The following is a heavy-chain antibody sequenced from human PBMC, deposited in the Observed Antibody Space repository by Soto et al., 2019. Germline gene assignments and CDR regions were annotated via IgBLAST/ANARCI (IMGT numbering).Heavy chain of an antibody. V-gene: IGHV1-69*13. CDR3: ARAAEGDYDFDY. D-gene: IGHD4-17*01. CDR1: GYTFTSYA. J-gene: IGHJ4*02. Sequence: SVKVSCKASGYTFTSYAMHWVRQAPGQGLEWMGGIIPIFGTANYAQKFQGRVTITADESTSTAYMELSSLRSEDTAVYYCARAAEGDYDFDYWGQGTLVTVSS. CDR2: IIPIFGTA.